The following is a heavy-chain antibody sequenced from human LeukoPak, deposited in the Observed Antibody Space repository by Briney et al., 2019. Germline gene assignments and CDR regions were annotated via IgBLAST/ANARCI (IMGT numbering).Heavy chain of an antibody. V-gene: IGHV4-59*01. CDR1: GGSISSYY. CDR2: IYYSGST. CDR3: ARGRVGITMVRGVMFDY. J-gene: IGHJ4*02. D-gene: IGHD3-10*01. Sequence: SETLSLTCTVSGGSISSYYWSWIRQPPGKGLEWFGYIYYSGSTNYNPSLKSRVTISVDTSKNQFSLKLSSVTAADTAVYYCARGRVGITMVRGVMFDYWGQGTLVTVSS.